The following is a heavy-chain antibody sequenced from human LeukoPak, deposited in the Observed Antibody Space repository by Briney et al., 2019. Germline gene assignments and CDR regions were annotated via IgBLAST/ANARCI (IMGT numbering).Heavy chain of an antibody. CDR1: GYTFTSYG. Sequence: ASVKVSCKASGYTFTSYGISWVRQAPGQGREWMGWISAYNGNTNYAQKLQGRVTMTTDTSTSTAYMVLRDVRSDDTAVYHCATGYDYVWGSYRYDYWGQGTLVTVSS. CDR2: ISAYNGNT. CDR3: ATGYDYVWGSYRYDY. V-gene: IGHV1-18*01. J-gene: IGHJ4*02. D-gene: IGHD3-16*02.